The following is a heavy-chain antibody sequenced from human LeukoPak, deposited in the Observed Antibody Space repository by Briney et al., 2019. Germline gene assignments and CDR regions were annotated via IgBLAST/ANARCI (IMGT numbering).Heavy chain of an antibody. Sequence: GSLRLSCAVSEFSVSSNYMNWVRQAPGKGLEWVSVIYSGGATYYADSVRGRFTISRDNSKNMVSLQMTSLGAEDTAVYYCARGRFSGPDDYWGQGSLVTVSS. D-gene: IGHD6-19*01. CDR1: EFSVSSNY. CDR2: IYSGGAT. CDR3: ARGRFSGPDDY. V-gene: IGHV3-53*01. J-gene: IGHJ4*02.